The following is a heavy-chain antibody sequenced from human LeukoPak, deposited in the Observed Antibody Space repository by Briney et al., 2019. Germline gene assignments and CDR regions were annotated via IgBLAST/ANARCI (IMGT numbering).Heavy chain of an antibody. J-gene: IGHJ4*02. CDR1: GXSISTYY. CDR3: ARLGIAAAGHDY. Sequence: KPSETLSLTCTVSGXSISTYYWSWIRQPPGKGLEWIGYIYHSGSTNYNPSLKGRVTISIDTSKNHFSLNLSSVTAADTAVYYCARLGIAAAGHDYWGQGTLVTVSS. CDR2: IYHSGST. D-gene: IGHD6-25*01. V-gene: IGHV4-59*08.